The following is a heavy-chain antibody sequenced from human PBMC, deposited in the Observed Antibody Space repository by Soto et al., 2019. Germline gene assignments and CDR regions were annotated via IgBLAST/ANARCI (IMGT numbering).Heavy chain of an antibody. CDR3: ARGPVRAGLVAAGTFVDY. J-gene: IGHJ4*02. V-gene: IGHV3-64*01. D-gene: IGHD6-13*01. CDR1: GFTFSSYA. CDR2: ISSNGGST. Sequence: GGSLRLSCAASGFTFSSYAMHWVRQAPGKGLEYVSAISSNGGSTYYANSVKGRFTISRDNSKNTLYLQMGSLRAEDMAVYYCARGPVRAGLVAAGTFVDYWGQGTLVTVSS.